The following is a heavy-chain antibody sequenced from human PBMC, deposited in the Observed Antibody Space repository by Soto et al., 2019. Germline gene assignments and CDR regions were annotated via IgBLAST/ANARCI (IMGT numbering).Heavy chain of an antibody. V-gene: IGHV3-11*05. CDR1: GFIFSDYY. CDR3: ARGSPLIAAAGTTDY. Sequence: GGSLRLSCAASGFIFSDYYMTWIRQAPGKGLEWVSYISSSRSDTNYADSVKGRFTISRDNAKNSLYLQMNSLRAEDTAVYYCARGSPLIAAAGTTDYWGQGT. D-gene: IGHD6-13*01. CDR2: ISSSRSDT. J-gene: IGHJ4*02.